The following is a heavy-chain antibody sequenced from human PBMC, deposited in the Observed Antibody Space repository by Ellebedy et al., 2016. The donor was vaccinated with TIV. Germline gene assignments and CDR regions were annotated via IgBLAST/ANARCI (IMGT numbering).Heavy chain of an antibody. J-gene: IGHJ4*02. V-gene: IGHV1-18*04. CDR3: ARDRGLVVPAAIPDY. CDR2: ISGHNGNT. CDR1: GYNFMNNG. D-gene: IGHD2-2*01. Sequence: AASVKVSCKASGYNFMNNGISWLRQVPGQGLEWMGWISGHNGNTKYGHRFQGRVTMTTDTSTSTAYMELRSLRSDDTAVYYCARDRGLVVPAAIPDYWGQGTLVTVSS.